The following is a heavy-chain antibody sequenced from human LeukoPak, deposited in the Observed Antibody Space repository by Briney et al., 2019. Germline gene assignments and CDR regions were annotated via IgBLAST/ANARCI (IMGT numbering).Heavy chain of an antibody. Sequence: DSLKLSCKASGYSFTSKYMYWVRHPHGQGLEWMGIINPSGGSTSYAQTFQERVTMTRDTSTSTVYMELSSLRSEDTAVYDCARDSRTVVTTGEDYYGMDVWGQGTTVTVSS. D-gene: IGHD4-23*01. J-gene: IGHJ6*02. CDR2: INPSGGST. CDR3: ARDSRTVVTTGEDYYGMDV. V-gene: IGHV1-46*01. CDR1: GYSFTSKY.